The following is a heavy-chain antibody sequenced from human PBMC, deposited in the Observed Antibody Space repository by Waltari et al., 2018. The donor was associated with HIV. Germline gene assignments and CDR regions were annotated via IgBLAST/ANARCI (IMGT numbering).Heavy chain of an antibody. CDR1: GDSISSSSYY. D-gene: IGHD2-15*01. Sequence: QLQLQESGPGLVKPSETLSLTCTVSGDSISSSSYYWGWIRQPPGNGLEWIGSLYYSGSTYYNPSLMSRVTISLDTSKNQFSLKLTSVTAADTAVYYCARGQAVVVVGAVLPGWFDPWGQGTLVTVSS. CDR2: LYYSGST. CDR3: ARGQAVVVVGAVLPGWFDP. V-gene: IGHV4-39*07. J-gene: IGHJ5*02.